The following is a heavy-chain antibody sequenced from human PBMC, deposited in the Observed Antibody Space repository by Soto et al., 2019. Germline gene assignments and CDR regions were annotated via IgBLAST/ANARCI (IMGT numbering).Heavy chain of an antibody. D-gene: IGHD4-17*01. CDR1: GYTFAAYY. Sequence: QVQLVQSGAEVKKPGASVKVSCKTSGYTFAAYYIHWIRQAPGQGLEWMGWINPTSGGTVYAQNFEDRVTMNRDTSISTAYMELSRLNSDDTAVYYCARDPDYGDYWGYFFDSWGQGTPVTVSS. V-gene: IGHV1-2*02. CDR3: ARDPDYGDYWGYFFDS. CDR2: INPTSGGT. J-gene: IGHJ4*02.